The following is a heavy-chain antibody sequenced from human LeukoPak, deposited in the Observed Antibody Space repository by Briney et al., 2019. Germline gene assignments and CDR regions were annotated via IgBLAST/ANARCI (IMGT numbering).Heavy chain of an antibody. V-gene: IGHV4-39*01. D-gene: IGHD5-12*01. Sequence: PSETLSLTCTVSGDSMSSSSYYWDWIRQPPGKGLEWIGNVYYSTNTYYNPSLKSRVTISVDTSKNQFSLKLSSVSAVDTAIYYCARHSRSAYSGYENAFDIWGQGTVVTVSS. CDR2: VYYSTNT. J-gene: IGHJ3*02. CDR3: ARHSRSAYSGYENAFDI. CDR1: GDSMSSSSYY.